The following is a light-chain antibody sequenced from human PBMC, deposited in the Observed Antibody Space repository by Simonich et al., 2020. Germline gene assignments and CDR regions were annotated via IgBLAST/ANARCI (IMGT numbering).Light chain of an antibody. V-gene: IGLV2-14*01. CDR1: NSDVGGYNY. J-gene: IGLJ2*01. CDR2: YVS. CDR3: SSYTSSSTVV. Sequence: QSALTQPASVSGSPGQSITISCTGTNSDVGGYNYVSWYQQHPGKAPKLMIYYVSKRPSGVANRFAGAKSGNTASLTISGLQAEDEADYYCSSYTSSSTVVFGGGTKLTVL.